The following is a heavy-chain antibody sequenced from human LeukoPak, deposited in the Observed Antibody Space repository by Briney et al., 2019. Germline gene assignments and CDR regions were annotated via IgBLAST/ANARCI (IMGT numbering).Heavy chain of an antibody. CDR2: ISAYNGNT. J-gene: IGHJ2*01. D-gene: IGHD6-13*01. V-gene: IGHV1-18*01. CDR1: GYTFTSYG. Sequence: GASVKVSCKASGYTFTSYGISWVRQAPGQGLEWMGWISAYNGNTNYAQKLQGRVAMTTDTSTGTAHMELRSLRSDDTAVYYCARDMSSSSWYYFDLWGRGTLVTVSS. CDR3: ARDMSSSSWYYFDL.